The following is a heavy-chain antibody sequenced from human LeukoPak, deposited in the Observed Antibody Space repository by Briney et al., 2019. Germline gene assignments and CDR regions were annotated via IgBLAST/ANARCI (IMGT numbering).Heavy chain of an antibody. CDR3: TRSPRDGYNDAFDI. CDR2: IDPSDSYP. J-gene: IGHJ3*02. D-gene: IGHD5-24*01. Sequence: GESLKISCKASGYSFTNYWIYWVRQMPGKGLEWMGRIDPSDSYPNYSPSFQGHVTISVDESISTAYLQWGSLKASDTAMYYCTRSPRDGYNDAFDIWGQGTMVTVFS. CDR1: GYSFTNYW. V-gene: IGHV5-10-1*01.